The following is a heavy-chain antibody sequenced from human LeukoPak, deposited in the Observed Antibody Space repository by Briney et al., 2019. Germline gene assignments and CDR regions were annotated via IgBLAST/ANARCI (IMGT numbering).Heavy chain of an antibody. CDR2: ISGTSSII. J-gene: IGHJ3*02. Sequence: GESLRLSCAASGFTFSSYSMNWVRQAPGKGLEWISYISGTSSIIYYTPSVKGRFTISRDNGKSSLYLQMNSLRDDDTAVYFCARGTWDGDRTFDIWGQGAMVTVSS. D-gene: IGHD5-24*01. CDR3: ARGTWDGDRTFDI. V-gene: IGHV3-48*02. CDR1: GFTFSSYS.